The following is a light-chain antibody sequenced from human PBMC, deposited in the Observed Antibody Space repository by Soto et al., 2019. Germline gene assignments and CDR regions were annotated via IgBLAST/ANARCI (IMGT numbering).Light chain of an antibody. CDR1: QTITSN. CDR2: GAS. J-gene: IGKJ5*01. V-gene: IGKV3-15*01. CDR3: QQRSNWPAIT. Sequence: EVVMTQSPATLSVSPGNTVTLSCRANQTITSNLAWYQQKPGQAPRLLLYGASTRATGIPVGFSGSGSGTEFTLTISSLQSEDFAVYYCQQRSNWPAITFGQGTRLEI.